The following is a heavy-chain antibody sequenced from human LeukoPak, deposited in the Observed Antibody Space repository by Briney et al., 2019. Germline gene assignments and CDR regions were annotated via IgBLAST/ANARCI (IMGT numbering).Heavy chain of an antibody. J-gene: IGHJ4*02. V-gene: IGHV3-23*01. CDR2: ISGSGDST. CDR1: GFTLRSYV. CDR3: AKDRLLNCRGDCYIFDY. Sequence: PGGSLRLSCVASGFTLRSYVMNWVRQTPGKGLEWVSRISGSGDSTFYADSGKGRFSISRDNSKNTLYLQVNGLRTEDTAVYYCAKDRLLNCRGDCYIFDYWGQGTVVTVSS. D-gene: IGHD2-21*02.